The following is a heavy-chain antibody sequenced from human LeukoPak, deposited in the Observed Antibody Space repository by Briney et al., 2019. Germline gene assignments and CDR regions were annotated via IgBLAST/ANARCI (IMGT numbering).Heavy chain of an antibody. D-gene: IGHD3-22*01. V-gene: IGHV3-30-3*01. CDR2: VSYDGSNE. CDR3: ASRAIYDKTAWGASYYLDY. J-gene: IGHJ4*02. CDR1: GFTFSNYA. Sequence: GGSLRLSCAASGFTFSNYAMHWVRQAPGKGLEWVAIVSYDGSNEYYTDFVKGRFTISRDNSKNTLYLQMNGLRAEDTAVYYCASRAIYDKTAWGASYYLDYWGQGTLVIVSS.